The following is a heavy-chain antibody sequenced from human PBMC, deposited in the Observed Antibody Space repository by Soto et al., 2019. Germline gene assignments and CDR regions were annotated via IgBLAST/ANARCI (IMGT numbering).Heavy chain of an antibody. Sequence: EASVKVSCKASGYTFTSYDINWVRQATGQGLEWMGWMNPNSGNTGYAQKFQGRVTMTRNTSISTAYMELSSLRSEDTAVYYCAREHPQYYYYYGMDVWGQGTTVTVSS. CDR1: GYTFTSYD. J-gene: IGHJ6*02. CDR3: AREHPQYYYYYGMDV. CDR2: MNPNSGNT. D-gene: IGHD1-1*01. V-gene: IGHV1-8*01.